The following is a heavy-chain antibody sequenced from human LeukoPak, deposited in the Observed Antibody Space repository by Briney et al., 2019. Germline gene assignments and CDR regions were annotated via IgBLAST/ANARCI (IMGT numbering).Heavy chain of an antibody. V-gene: IGHV4-34*01. D-gene: IGHD3-22*01. Sequence: SSETLFLTCAVYGGSFSGYYWSWLRQPPGKGLEWIGEINHSGSTNYNPSLKSRVTISVDTSKNQFSLKLSSVTAADTAVYYCARETNFYDSRGYYYVAEYFQHWGQGTLVTVSS. CDR1: GGSFSGYY. CDR2: INHSGST. J-gene: IGHJ1*01. CDR3: ARETNFYDSRGYYYVAEYFQH.